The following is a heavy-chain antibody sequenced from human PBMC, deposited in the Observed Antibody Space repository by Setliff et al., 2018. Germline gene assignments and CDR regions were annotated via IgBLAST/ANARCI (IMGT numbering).Heavy chain of an antibody. J-gene: IGHJ6*03. CDR2: ISSSSSYI. Sequence: GGSLRLSCAASGFTFSRYSMNWVRQAPGKGLEWVSSISSSSSYIYYADSVKGRFTISRDNAKNSLYLQMNSLRAEDTAVYYCARDQVGSSGYYQWGFYFYYMDVWGKGTTVTVS. CDR3: ARDQVGSSGYYQWGFYFYYMDV. V-gene: IGHV3-21*01. D-gene: IGHD3-22*01. CDR1: GFTFSRYS.